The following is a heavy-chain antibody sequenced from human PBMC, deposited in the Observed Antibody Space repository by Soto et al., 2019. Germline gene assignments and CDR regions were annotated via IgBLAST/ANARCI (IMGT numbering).Heavy chain of an antibody. CDR1: GGSLSVYY. CDR3: ALITVPFSTFYSYMAV. V-gene: IGHV4-34*02. D-gene: IGHD3-16*01. Sequence: QVQLQQWGAGLLKPSETLSLTCGVYGGSLSVYYWSWIRQSPGKGLEWIGEINHSGSTNYNPSFKSSPTDSADTSQNQYSVKLTSVTAADKALYYCALITVPFSTFYSYMAVWGGGTAVTVSS. J-gene: IGHJ6*03. CDR2: INHSGST.